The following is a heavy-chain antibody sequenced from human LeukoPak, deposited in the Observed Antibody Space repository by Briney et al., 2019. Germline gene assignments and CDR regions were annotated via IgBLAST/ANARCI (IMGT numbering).Heavy chain of an antibody. Sequence: SETLSLTCAVSGGSISSGGYSWSWIRQPPGKGLEWIGYIYHSGSTNYNPSLKSRVTISVDTSKNQFSLKLSSVTAADTAVYYCARDYGGNHARINYYFDYWGQGTLVTVSS. CDR2: IYHSGST. J-gene: IGHJ4*02. CDR3: ARDYGGNHARINYYFDY. CDR1: GGSISSGGYS. D-gene: IGHD4-23*01. V-gene: IGHV4-30-2*01.